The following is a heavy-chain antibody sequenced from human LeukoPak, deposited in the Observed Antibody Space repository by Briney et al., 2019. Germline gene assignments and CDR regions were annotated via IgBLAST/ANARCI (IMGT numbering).Heavy chain of an antibody. Sequence: PSETLSLTCAVSNASFSGYYWSWIRQPPGKGLEWVGHIHYSGSTKYNPSLKSRVTVSLDTSKNPLSLRLSSVTAADTAMYYCARLRKYDDFWSGYFHYFDYWGQGTLVTVSS. CDR1: NASFSGYY. V-gene: IGHV4-59*08. J-gene: IGHJ4*02. CDR2: IHYSGST. CDR3: ARLRKYDDFWSGYFHYFDY. D-gene: IGHD3-3*01.